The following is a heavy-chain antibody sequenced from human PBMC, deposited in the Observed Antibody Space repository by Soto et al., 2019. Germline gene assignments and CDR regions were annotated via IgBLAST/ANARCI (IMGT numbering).Heavy chain of an antibody. J-gene: IGHJ6*02. D-gene: IGHD1-1*01. CDR2: IDPSDFYT. CDR3: ARLIDRAELWDV. Sequence: RGESLKISCKGSGYSFTSYWISWVRQMPGKGLEWMGRIDPSDFYTNYSPSFQGHVTISADKSISTAYLQWSSLKASDTAMYYCARLIDRAELWDVWGQGTTVTVSS. V-gene: IGHV5-10-1*01. CDR1: GYSFTSYW.